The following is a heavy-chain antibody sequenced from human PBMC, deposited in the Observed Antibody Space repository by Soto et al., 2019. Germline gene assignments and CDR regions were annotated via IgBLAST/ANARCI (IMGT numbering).Heavy chain of an antibody. D-gene: IGHD2-2*01. CDR2: IIPIFGIA. CDR3: AREDRDREAGLVPAAIDGMDV. V-gene: IGHV1-69*08. Sequence: QVQLVQSGAEVKKPGSSVKVSCKASGGTFSRYSITWVRQAPGHGLEWIGRIIPIFGIASYAKKFQGRVTITADESTSTAYRALGSLRSDDTAVYYCAREDRDREAGLVPAAIDGMDVWGQGTTVTVSS. CDR1: GGTFSRYS. J-gene: IGHJ6*02.